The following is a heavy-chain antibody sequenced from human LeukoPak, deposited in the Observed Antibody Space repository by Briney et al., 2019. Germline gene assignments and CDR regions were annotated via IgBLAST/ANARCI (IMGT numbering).Heavy chain of an antibody. Sequence: PSETLSLTCTVSGGSISSSSYYWGWIRQPPGKGLEWIGSIYYSGSTYYNPSLKSRVTISVDTSKNQFSLKLSSVTAADTAVYYCARGRVHEYWGQGTLVTVSS. V-gene: IGHV4-39*07. CDR1: GGSISSSSYY. D-gene: IGHD3-10*01. J-gene: IGHJ4*02. CDR2: IYYSGST. CDR3: ARGRVHEY.